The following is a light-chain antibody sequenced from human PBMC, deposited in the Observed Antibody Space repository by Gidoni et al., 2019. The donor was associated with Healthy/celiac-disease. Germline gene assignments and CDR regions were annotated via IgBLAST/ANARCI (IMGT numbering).Light chain of an antibody. CDR2: LGS. CDR3: MQALQTPLT. V-gene: IGKV2-28*01. CDR1: QSLLHSNGYNY. Sequence: DIVLPQSPLSLPVTPGEPASISCRSSQSLLHSNGYNYLDWYLQKPGQSPQLLIYLGSNRAAGVTDRCSGSGSGTDFTLKISRVEAEEVGVYYCMQALQTPLTFGGGTKVESK. J-gene: IGKJ4*01.